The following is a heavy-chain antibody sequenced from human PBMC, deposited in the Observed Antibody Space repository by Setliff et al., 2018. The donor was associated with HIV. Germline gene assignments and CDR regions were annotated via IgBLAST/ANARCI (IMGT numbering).Heavy chain of an antibody. V-gene: IGHV4-59*08. D-gene: IGHD2-8*01. CDR2: IYHSGST. CDR3: ARGQSCTNGVCYQY. Sequence: SETLSLTCTVSGGSISTYYWSWIRQPPGKGLDWIGYIYHSGSTNYNPSLKSRVTISVDTSKIQLSLKLSSVTAADTAVYYCARGQSCTNGVCYQYWGQGTLVTVSS. CDR1: GGSISTYY. J-gene: IGHJ4*02.